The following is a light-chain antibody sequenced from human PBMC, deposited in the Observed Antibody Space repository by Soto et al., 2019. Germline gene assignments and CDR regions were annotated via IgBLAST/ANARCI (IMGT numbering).Light chain of an antibody. CDR3: AAWDDSLSGRL. CDR1: RSNIRSNY. V-gene: IGLV1-47*01. J-gene: IGLJ2*01. Sequence: QSVLTQPPSASGTPGQRVTISCSGSRSNIRSNYVYWYQQFPGTAPKLLIYRNNQRPSGVPDRFSGSKSGTSASLAISELRSEDEADYYCAAWDDSLSGRLFGGGTKLTVL. CDR2: RNN.